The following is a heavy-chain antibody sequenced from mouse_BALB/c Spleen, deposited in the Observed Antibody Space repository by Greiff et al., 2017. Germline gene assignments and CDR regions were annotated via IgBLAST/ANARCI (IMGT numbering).Heavy chain of an antibody. CDR2: IWAGGST. J-gene: IGHJ1*01. D-gene: IGHD1-1*01. CDR1: GFSLTSYG. V-gene: IGHV2-9*02. CDR3: ARDRGNYYYGSGGYFDV. Sequence: VNVVESGPGLVAPSQSLSITCTVSGFSLTSYGVHWVRQPPGKGLEWLGVIWAGGSTNYNSALMSRLSISKDNSKSQVFLKMNSLQTDDTAMYYCARDRGNYYYGSGGYFDVWGAGTTVTVSS.